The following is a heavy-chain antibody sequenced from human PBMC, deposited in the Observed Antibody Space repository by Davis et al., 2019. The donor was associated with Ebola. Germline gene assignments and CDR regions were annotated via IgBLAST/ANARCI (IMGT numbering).Heavy chain of an antibody. J-gene: IGHJ4*02. Sequence: GESLKISCAASGFTFSSYSMNWVRQAPGKGLEWVSSISSSSSYIYYADSVKGRFTISRDNAKNSLYLQMNSLRAEDTAVYYCARERAPTYFDYWGQGTLVTVSS. CDR3: ARERAPTYFDY. V-gene: IGHV3-21*01. CDR2: ISSSSSYI. CDR1: GFTFSSYS. D-gene: IGHD1-26*01.